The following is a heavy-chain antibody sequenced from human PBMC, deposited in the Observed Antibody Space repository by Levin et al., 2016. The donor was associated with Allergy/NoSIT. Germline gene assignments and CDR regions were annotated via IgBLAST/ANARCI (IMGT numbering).Heavy chain of an antibody. V-gene: IGHV3-30*18. CDR3: AKNQFIAAAGIRENWFDP. D-gene: IGHD6-13*01. J-gene: IGHJ5*02. Sequence: GESLKISCAASGFTFSSYGMHWVRQAPGKGLEWVAVISYDGSNKYYADSVKGRFTISRDNSKNTLYLQMNSLRAEDTAVYYCAKNQFIAAAGIRENWFDPWGQGTLVTVSS. CDR1: GFTFSSYG. CDR2: ISYDGSNK.